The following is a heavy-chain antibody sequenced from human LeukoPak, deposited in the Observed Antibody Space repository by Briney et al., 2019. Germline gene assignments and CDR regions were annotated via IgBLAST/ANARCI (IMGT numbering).Heavy chain of an antibody. D-gene: IGHD6-13*01. CDR2: INHSGST. V-gene: IGHV4-39*07. CDR1: GGSISSSSCY. CDR3: ARYSSSWPSHSSGFDP. Sequence: SETLSLTCTVSGGSISSSSCYWGWIRQPPGKGLEWIGEINHSGSTNYNPSLKSRVTISVDTSKNQFSLKLSSVTAADTAVYYCARYSSSWPSHSSGFDPWGQGTLVTVSS. J-gene: IGHJ5*02.